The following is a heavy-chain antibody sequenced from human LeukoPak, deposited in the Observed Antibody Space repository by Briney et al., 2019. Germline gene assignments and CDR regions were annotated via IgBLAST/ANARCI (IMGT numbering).Heavy chain of an antibody. V-gene: IGHV4-30-4*07. J-gene: IGHJ4*02. D-gene: IGHD6-13*01. CDR3: ARRFYSSSLGY. CDR1: GGSISSGGYS. CDR2: IFYTGNT. Sequence: SETLSLTCAISGGSISSGGYSWSWIRQPPGKGLGWIGYIFYTGNTYYNPSLKSRLAISVDTSKKQFSLKLSSVTAADTAVYYCARRFYSSSLGYWGQGTLVTVSS.